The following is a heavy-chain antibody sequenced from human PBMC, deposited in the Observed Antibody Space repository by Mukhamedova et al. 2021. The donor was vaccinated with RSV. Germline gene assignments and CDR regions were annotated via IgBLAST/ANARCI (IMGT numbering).Heavy chain of an antibody. Sequence: ISSDGSNTTYADSVKGRFTISRDNAKNTLYLQMNSLRVEDTAVYYCARERGGYCSSTSCPRAFDIWCQGTMVTVSS. V-gene: IGHV3-74*01. J-gene: IGHJ3*02. CDR2: ISSDGSNT. D-gene: IGHD2-2*01. CDR3: ARERGGYCSSTSCPRAFDI.